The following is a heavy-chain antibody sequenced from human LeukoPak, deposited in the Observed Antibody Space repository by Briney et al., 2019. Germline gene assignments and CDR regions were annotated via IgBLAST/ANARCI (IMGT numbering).Heavy chain of an antibody. CDR2: ISGSGSSV. D-gene: IGHD3-22*01. Sequence: GSLCPSPALSGVTPSVFTIGAGPQAPGKGLEWVSYISGSGSSVYYADSVKGRFTISRNHAKNSLNLVMDTLRAEDTSVYHCVKDDYDPYRHDSFDIWGQGTMVTVSS. CDR3: VKDDYDPYRHDSFDI. V-gene: IGHV3-11*04. CDR1: GVTPSVFT. J-gene: IGHJ3*02.